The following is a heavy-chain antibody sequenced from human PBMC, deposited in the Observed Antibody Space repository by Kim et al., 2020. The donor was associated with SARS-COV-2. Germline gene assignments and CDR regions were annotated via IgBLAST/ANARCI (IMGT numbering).Heavy chain of an antibody. CDR3: ARAPRSGWSKLLLFDY. D-gene: IGHD6-19*01. CDR2: INPNSGGT. CDR1: GYTFTGYY. J-gene: IGHJ4*02. V-gene: IGHV1-2*06. Sequence: ASVKVSCKASGYTFTGYYMHWVRQAPGQGLEWMGRINPNSGGTNYAQKFQGRVTMTRDTSISTAYMELSRLRSDDTAVYYCARAPRSGWSKLLLFDYWGQGTLVTVSS.